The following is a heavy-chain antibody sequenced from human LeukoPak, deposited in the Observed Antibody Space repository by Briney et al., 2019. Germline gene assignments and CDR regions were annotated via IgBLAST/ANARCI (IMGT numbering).Heavy chain of an antibody. D-gene: IGHD3-3*01. Sequence: SVKVSCTASGGTFSSYTVSWVRQAPGQGLEWMGRIIPILGIANYAQKFQGRVTITADKSTSTAYMELSSLRSEDTAVYYCARDGPPYYDFWSGEAPYYYYMDVWGRGTTVTVSS. CDR3: ARDGPPYYDFWSGEAPYYYYMDV. J-gene: IGHJ6*03. CDR1: GGTFSSYT. CDR2: IIPILGIA. V-gene: IGHV1-69*04.